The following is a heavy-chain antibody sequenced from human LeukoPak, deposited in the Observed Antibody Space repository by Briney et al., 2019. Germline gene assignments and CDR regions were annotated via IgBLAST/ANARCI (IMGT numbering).Heavy chain of an antibody. Sequence: SETLSLTCAVYGGSFSGYYWSWIRQPPGKGLEWIGEINRSGSTNYNPSLKSRVTISVDTSKNQFSLKLSSVTAADTAVYYCARVLYKQQLVPRFDYWGQGTLVTVSS. V-gene: IGHV4-34*01. D-gene: IGHD6-13*01. CDR2: INRSGST. J-gene: IGHJ4*02. CDR1: GGSFSGYY. CDR3: ARVLYKQQLVPRFDY.